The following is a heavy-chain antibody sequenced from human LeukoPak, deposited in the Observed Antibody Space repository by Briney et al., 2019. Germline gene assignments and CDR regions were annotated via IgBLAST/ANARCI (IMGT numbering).Heavy chain of an antibody. Sequence: ASVKVSCNASGYTFTGYFLYWVRHAPGQGLEWMGWINSNSGGTNYAQKFQGRVTMTRDTSISTAYMEVTRLISDDTAVYFCARVSSSGWYPDYWGRGTLVTVSS. CDR1: GYTFTGYF. CDR3: ARVSSSGWYPDY. J-gene: IGHJ4*02. CDR2: INSNSGGT. V-gene: IGHV1-2*02. D-gene: IGHD6-19*01.